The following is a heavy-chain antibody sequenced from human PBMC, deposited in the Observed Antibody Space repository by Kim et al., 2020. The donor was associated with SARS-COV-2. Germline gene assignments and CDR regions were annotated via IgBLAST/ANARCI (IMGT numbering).Heavy chain of an antibody. CDR3: AMVVAGGIDY. CDR1: GDRVSSNSAA. CDR2: TYYRSKWYD. V-gene: IGHV6-1*01. Sequence: SQTLSLTCAISGDRVSSNSAAWLWIRQSPSRGLEWLGRTYYRSKWYDDYGVSVKGRVTVNPDTSKNQFSLHLNSVTPEDTAVYYCAMVVAGGIDYWGQGTLVTVSS. J-gene: IGHJ4*02. D-gene: IGHD6-19*01.